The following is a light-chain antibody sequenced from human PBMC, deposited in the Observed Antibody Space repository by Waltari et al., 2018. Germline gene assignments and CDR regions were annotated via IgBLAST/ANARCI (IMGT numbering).Light chain of an antibody. J-gene: IGLJ3*02. Sequence: NFLLTQPHSVSESPGTTVIISCTRSGGSIVNNYVQWYQHRPGSAPSIVIYEDDQRPSGLPHRFSGSIDSSSNSASLTISGLKTKDEADYYCHSYTSSAVFGGGTKLTV. V-gene: IGLV6-57*04. CDR1: GGSIVNNY. CDR2: EDD. CDR3: HSYTSSAV.